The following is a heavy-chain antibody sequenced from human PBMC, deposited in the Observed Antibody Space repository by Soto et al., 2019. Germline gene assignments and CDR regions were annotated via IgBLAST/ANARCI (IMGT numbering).Heavy chain of an antibody. CDR3: AKGRGEFRA. V-gene: IGHV4-34*01. Sequence: NCNWLRQPPGKGLEWIGEINHSGNTNYNPSLRSRVTISIDTSKNQLSLNLRSVSAADTAVYYCAKGRGEFRAWGPVTPVTV. CDR1: N. J-gene: IGHJ4*02. CDR2: INHSGNT. D-gene: IGHD3-16*01.